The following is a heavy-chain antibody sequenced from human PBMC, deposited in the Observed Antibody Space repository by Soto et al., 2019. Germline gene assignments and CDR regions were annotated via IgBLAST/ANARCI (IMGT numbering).Heavy chain of an antibody. V-gene: IGHV3-49*03. CDR3: TRDTLWFGESLLINYYYYGMDV. CDR1: GFTFGDYA. Sequence: GGSLRLSCTASGFTFGDYAMSWFRQAPGKGLEWVGFIRSKAYGGTTEYAASVKGRFTISRDDSKSIAYLQMNSLKTEDTAVYYCTRDTLWFGESLLINYYYYGMDVWGQGTTVTVSS. J-gene: IGHJ6*02. D-gene: IGHD3-10*01. CDR2: IRSKAYGGTT.